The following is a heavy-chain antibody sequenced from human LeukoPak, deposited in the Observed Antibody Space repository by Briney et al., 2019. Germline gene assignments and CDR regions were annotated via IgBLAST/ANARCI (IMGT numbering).Heavy chain of an antibody. Sequence: GGSLRLSCAASGFTFSTYTMNWARQAPGEGLEWVSSINSGGSTTHYADSVKGRFTISRDNAQNSLYLQMNSLRVDDAAVYYCLRGDSRDFWGQGTLVTVSS. J-gene: IGHJ4*02. CDR1: GFTFSTYT. CDR3: LRGDSRDF. D-gene: IGHD3-22*01. V-gene: IGHV3-21*01. CDR2: INSGGSTT.